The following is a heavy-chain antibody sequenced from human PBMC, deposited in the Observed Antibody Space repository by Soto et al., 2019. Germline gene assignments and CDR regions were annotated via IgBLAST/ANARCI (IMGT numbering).Heavy chain of an antibody. D-gene: IGHD3-3*01. V-gene: IGHV4-59*01. CDR3: AREYYDFWSVTFSYYGMDV. J-gene: IGHJ6*01. Sequence: SETLSLTCSVSGGSISRYYWTCIRQPPWRGLEWVGNIYSSGTTNYNPSLQSRVTISIDTSKNQVSLKLNAVTAADTAVYFCAREYYDFWSVTFSYYGMDVWGQGTKVTVSS. CDR1: GGSISRYY. CDR2: IYSSGTT.